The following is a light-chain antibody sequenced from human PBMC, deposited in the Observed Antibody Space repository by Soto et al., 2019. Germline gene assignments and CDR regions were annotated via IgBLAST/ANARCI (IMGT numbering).Light chain of an antibody. J-gene: IGLJ2*01. V-gene: IGLV1-44*01. Sequence: QSVLTQPPSASGTPGQRVTISCSGSSSNIGSYTVNWYQQLPGTAPKLLIYSNNQRPSGVRDRFSGSKSGTSASLAIRGLPSEDETDYDCAAWDDSLNGPVFGGGIKLTVL. CDR3: AAWDDSLNGPV. CDR1: SSNIGSYT. CDR2: SNN.